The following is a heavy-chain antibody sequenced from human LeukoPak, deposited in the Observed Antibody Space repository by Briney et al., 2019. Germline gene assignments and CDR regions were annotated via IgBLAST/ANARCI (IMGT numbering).Heavy chain of an antibody. Sequence: ASGKLSCKASGYTFTSYDINWERHATGPGLEWKGRMNPNSGNTGYAQKYQVRVTMTRNTFISTTYMELNSLRSENTAVYYGARARRDGYNPPFYYVDYWGQGTLVTVSS. V-gene: IGHV1-8*01. J-gene: IGHJ4*02. CDR1: GYTFTSYD. CDR3: ARARRDGYNPPFYYVDY. CDR2: MNPNSGNT. D-gene: IGHD5-24*01.